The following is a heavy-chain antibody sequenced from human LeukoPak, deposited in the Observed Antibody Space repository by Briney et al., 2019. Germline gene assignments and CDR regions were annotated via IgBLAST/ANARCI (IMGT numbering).Heavy chain of an antibody. CDR2: INWNSGTM. CDR3: AKDPYMDV. CDR1: GFSFADAT. Sequence: GRSLRLSCAASGFSFADATKHWVRQVPGKGLEWVSGINWNSGTMGYADSVKGRFTVSRDNAKNSLYLQMNSLKTENTALYYCAKDPYMDVWGKGTTVTVSS. V-gene: IGHV3-9*01. J-gene: IGHJ6*03.